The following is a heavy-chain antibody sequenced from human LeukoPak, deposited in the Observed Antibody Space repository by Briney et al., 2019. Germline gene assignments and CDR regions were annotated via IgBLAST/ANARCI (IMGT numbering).Heavy chain of an antibody. J-gene: IGHJ6*02. CDR3: ARSAARGPSDYYYGMDV. D-gene: IGHD2-2*01. CDR1: GGSISSYY. V-gene: IGHV4-59*01. CDR2: IYYSGST. Sequence: SETLSLTCTVSGGSISSYYWSWIRQPPGKGLEWIGYIYYSGSTNYNPSLKSRVTISVDTSKNQFSLKLSSVTAADTAVYYCARSAARGPSDYYYGMDVWGQGTTVTVSS.